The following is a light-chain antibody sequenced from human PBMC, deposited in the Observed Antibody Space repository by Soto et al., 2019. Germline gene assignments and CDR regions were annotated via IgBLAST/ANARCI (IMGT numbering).Light chain of an antibody. V-gene: IGLV3-1*01. CDR3: QAWDSSTVV. J-gene: IGLJ2*01. CDR2: QDN. Sequence: SYELTQPPSVSVSPGQTASITCSGDKLGDRYACWYQQKPGQSPVLVMYQDNKRPSGIPERFSGSNSGNTATLTISGTQAMDEADYYCQAWDSSTVVFGGGTKVTVL. CDR1: KLGDRY.